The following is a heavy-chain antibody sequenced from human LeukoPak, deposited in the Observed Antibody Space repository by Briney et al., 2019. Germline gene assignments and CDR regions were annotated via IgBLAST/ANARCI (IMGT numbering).Heavy chain of an antibody. J-gene: IGHJ4*02. CDR1: GFTFSSYG. CDR2: ISYDGSSK. V-gene: IGHV3-30*18. Sequence: GGSLRLSCAASGFTFSSYGMHWVRQAPGKGLEWVAVISYDGSSKYYADSVKGRFTISRDNSKNTLYLQMNSLRAEDTAVYYCAKDSEIAAAAYYFDYWGQGTLVTVSS. CDR3: AKDSEIAAAAYYFDY. D-gene: IGHD6-13*01.